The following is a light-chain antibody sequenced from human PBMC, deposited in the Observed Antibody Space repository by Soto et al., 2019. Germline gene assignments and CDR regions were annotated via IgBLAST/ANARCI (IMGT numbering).Light chain of an antibody. CDR2: KAS. CDR1: QNINSW. J-gene: IGKJ1*01. Sequence: DIQMTQSPSTLSAYVRDRVTITCRASQNINSWLAWYQQKPGKAPKLLIYKASSLESGVPSRFSGSGSGTEFTLTISSLQPDDFATYYCQQYNSYSAFGQGTMVDVK. CDR3: QQYNSYSA. V-gene: IGKV1-5*03.